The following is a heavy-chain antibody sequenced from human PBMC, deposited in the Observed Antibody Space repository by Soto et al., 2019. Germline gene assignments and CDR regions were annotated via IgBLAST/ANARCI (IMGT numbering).Heavy chain of an antibody. Sequence: SETLSLTCAVYGGSFSGYYWSWIRQPPGKGLEWIGEINHSGSTNYNPSLKSRVTISVDTSKNQFSLKLSSVTAADTAVYYCSRGLATIVVVVAATGEYNWFDPWGQGTLVTVSS. CDR1: GGSFSGYY. D-gene: IGHD2-15*01. J-gene: IGHJ5*02. CDR2: INHSGST. CDR3: SRGLATIVVVVAATGEYNWFDP. V-gene: IGHV4-34*01.